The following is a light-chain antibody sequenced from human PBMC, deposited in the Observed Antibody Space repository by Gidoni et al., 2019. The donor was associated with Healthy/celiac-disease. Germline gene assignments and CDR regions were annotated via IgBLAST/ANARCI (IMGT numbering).Light chain of an antibody. CDR3: QQSYSTLVWT. J-gene: IGKJ1*01. V-gene: IGKV1-39*01. CDR1: QSISSY. Sequence: IQMTPSPSSLSASVGDRVTITCRASQSISSYLNWYQQKPGKDPKLLIYAASSLQSGVPSRFSGSGSGTDFTLTISSLQPEDFATYYCQQSYSTLVWTFGQGTKVEIK. CDR2: AAS.